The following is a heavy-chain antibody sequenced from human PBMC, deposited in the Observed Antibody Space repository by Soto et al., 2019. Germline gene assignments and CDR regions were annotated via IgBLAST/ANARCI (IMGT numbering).Heavy chain of an antibody. V-gene: IGHV4-4*02. CDR3: ARDFGYGGYGDY. Sequence: QVQLQESGPGLVKPSGTLSLTCAVSGGSISSSNWWSWVRQPPGKGLEWIGEIYHSGSTNYNPSLTSRVTISVDQSKTRFSLKLSSVTAADTAVYYCARDFGYGGYGDYWGQGTLVTVSS. CDR2: IYHSGST. CDR1: GGSISSSNW. D-gene: IGHD5-12*01. J-gene: IGHJ4*02.